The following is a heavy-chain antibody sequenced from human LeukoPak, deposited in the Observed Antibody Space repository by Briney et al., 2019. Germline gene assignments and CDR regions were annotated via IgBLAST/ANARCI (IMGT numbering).Heavy chain of an antibody. Sequence: SVKVSCKASGGTFSSYAISWVRQAPGQGLEWMGGIIPIFGTANYAQKFQGRVTITADESTSTAYMELSSLRSEDTAVYYCARDGGGYYDSSGYGAFDIWGQGTMVTVSS. CDR2: IIPIFGTA. CDR1: GGTFSSYA. J-gene: IGHJ3*02. D-gene: IGHD3-22*01. CDR3: ARDGGGYYDSSGYGAFDI. V-gene: IGHV1-69*13.